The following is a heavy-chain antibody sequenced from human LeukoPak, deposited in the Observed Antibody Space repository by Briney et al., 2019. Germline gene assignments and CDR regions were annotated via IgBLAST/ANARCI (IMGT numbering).Heavy chain of an antibody. Sequence: ASVKVSCKASGYTFTGYYMHWVGQAPGQGLEWMGWINPNSGGTNYAQKFQGRVTMTRDTSISTAYMELSRLRSDDTAVYYCARSLELRYAFDIWGQGTMVTVSS. D-gene: IGHD1-7*01. CDR1: GYTFTGYY. V-gene: IGHV1-2*02. CDR3: ARSLELRYAFDI. CDR2: INPNSGGT. J-gene: IGHJ3*02.